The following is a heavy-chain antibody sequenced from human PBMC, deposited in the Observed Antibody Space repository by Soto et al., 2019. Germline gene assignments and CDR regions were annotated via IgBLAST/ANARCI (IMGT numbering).Heavy chain of an antibody. CDR1: GGTFSSYA. J-gene: IGHJ6*02. D-gene: IGHD6-13*01. V-gene: IGHV1-69*06. CDR2: IIPIFGTA. Sequence: SVKVSCKASGGTFSSYAISWVRQAPGQGLEWMGGIIPIFGTANYAQKFQGRVTITADKSTSTAYMELSSLRSEDTAVYYCARGIAADGYYYYYGMDVWGQGTTVTVYS. CDR3: ARGIAADGYYYYYGMDV.